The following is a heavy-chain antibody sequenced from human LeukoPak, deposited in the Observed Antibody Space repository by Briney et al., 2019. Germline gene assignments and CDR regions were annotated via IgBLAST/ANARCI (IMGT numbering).Heavy chain of an antibody. V-gene: IGHV3-15*01. CDR3: TTVSYYYDPSGSYYFDY. J-gene: IGHJ4*02. D-gene: IGHD3-22*01. Sequence: GGSLRLSCAASGFTFSNAWMSWVRQAPGKGLEWVGRLKSNSDGGTTDYAASVKGRFTISRDDSKTTLYLQMNSLKTEDTAVYYCTTVSYYYDPSGSYYFDYWGQGTLVTVSS. CDR1: GFTFSNAW. CDR2: LKSNSDGGTT.